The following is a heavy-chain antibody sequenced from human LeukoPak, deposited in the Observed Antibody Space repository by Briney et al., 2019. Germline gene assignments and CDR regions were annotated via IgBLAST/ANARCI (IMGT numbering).Heavy chain of an antibody. CDR3: AKDKVGAPDY. CDR1: GFYVGRYW. Sequence: GGSLRLSCAASGFYVGRYWMSWVRQAPGEGLEWVANIKQDESEKDYVDSVKGRFTISRDNSKNTLYLQMNSLRAEDTAVYYCAKDKVGAPDYWGQGTLVTVSS. J-gene: IGHJ4*02. V-gene: IGHV3-7*01. D-gene: IGHD1-26*01. CDR2: IKQDESEK.